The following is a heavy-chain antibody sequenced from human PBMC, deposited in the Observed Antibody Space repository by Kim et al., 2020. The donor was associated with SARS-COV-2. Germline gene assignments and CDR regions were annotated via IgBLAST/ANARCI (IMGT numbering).Heavy chain of an antibody. J-gene: IGHJ3*02. V-gene: IGHV3-20*01. D-gene: IGHD3-10*01. Sequence: KGRFTISRDNAKNSLYLQMNSLRAEDTALYHCARDPYYGSHIHSDDAFDIWGQGTMVTVSS. CDR3: ARDPYYGSHIHSDDAFDI.